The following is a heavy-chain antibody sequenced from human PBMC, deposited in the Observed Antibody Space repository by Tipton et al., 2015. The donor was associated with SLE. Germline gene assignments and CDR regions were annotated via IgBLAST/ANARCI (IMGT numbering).Heavy chain of an antibody. J-gene: IGHJ2*01. V-gene: IGHV4-39*07. D-gene: IGHD5-18*01. Sequence: TLSLTCIVSGGSISSSSYYWGWIRQPPGKGLEWIGSIYYSGSTYYNPSLKSRVTISVDTSKNQFSLKLSSVTAADTAVYYCARDPVQLWSLYWYFDLWGRGTLVTVSS. CDR2: IYYSGST. CDR1: GGSISSSSYY. CDR3: ARDPVQLWSLYWYFDL.